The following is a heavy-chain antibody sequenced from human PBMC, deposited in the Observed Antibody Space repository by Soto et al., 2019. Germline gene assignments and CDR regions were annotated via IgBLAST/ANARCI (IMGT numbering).Heavy chain of an antibody. J-gene: IGHJ4*02. V-gene: IGHV1-3*01. Sequence: QVQLVQSGAEVKKPGASVKVSCKASGYTFTDYAMHWVRQAPGQRLECMGWINPGDGITKYSQKFQGRVTITRDTSASTAYMELSSLRSEDTAVYSCARGADSGWPCDYWGLGTLVTVSS. CDR2: INPGDGIT. D-gene: IGHD6-19*01. CDR3: ARGADSGWPCDY. CDR1: GYTFTDYA.